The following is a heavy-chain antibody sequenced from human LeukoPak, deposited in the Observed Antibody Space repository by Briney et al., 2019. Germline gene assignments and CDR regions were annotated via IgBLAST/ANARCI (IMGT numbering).Heavy chain of an antibody. J-gene: IGHJ4*02. D-gene: IGHD6-13*01. V-gene: IGHV3-33*01. CDR3: ARDLDGSWAYYFDY. CDR1: GFTFSSYG. CDR2: IWYDGSNK. Sequence: PGGSLRLSCAASGFTFSSYGMHWVRQAPGKGLEWVAVIWYDGSNKYYADSVKGRFTISRDNSKNTLYLQMNSLRAEDTAVYYCARDLDGSWAYYFDYWGQGTLVTVSS.